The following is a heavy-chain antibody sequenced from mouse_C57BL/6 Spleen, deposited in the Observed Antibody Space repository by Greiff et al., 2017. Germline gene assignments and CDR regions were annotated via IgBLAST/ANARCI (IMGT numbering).Heavy chain of an antibody. Sequence: VQLQQSGAELARPGASVKLSCKASGYTFTSYGISWVKQRTGQGLEWIGEIYPRSGNTYYTEKFKGKATLTADKSSSTAYMELRSLTSEDSAVYFCATYGEKAYWGQGTLVTVSA. CDR1: GYTFTSYG. CDR2: IYPRSGNT. V-gene: IGHV1-81*01. J-gene: IGHJ3*01. CDR3: ATYGEKAY. D-gene: IGHD2-13*01.